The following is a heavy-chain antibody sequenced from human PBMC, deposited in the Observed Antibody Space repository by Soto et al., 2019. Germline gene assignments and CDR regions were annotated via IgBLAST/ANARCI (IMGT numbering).Heavy chain of an antibody. CDR1: GGSISSYY. CDR3: ARVSDGDYVFDSLGCFDP. J-gene: IGHJ5*02. Sequence: SETLSLTCTVSGGSISSYYWSWIRQPPGKGLEWIGYIYYSGSTNYNPSLKSRVTISVDTSKNQFSLKLSSVTAADTAVYYCARVSDGDYVFDSLGCFDPWGQGTLVTVSS. CDR2: IYYSGST. V-gene: IGHV4-59*01. D-gene: IGHD4-17*01.